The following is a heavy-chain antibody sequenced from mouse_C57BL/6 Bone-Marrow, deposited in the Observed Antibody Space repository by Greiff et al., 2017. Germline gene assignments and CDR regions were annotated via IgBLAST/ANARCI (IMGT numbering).Heavy chain of an antibody. CDR3: ARDRGLRQGLIAD. CDR2: ISDGGSYT. Sequence: EVKLVESGGGLVKPGGSLKLSCAASGFTFSSYAMSWVRQTPEKRLEWVATISDGGSYTYYPDNVKGRFTISRDNAKNNLYLQMSHLKSEDTAMYYCARDRGLRQGLIADWGQGTLVTVSA. D-gene: IGHD2-4*01. J-gene: IGHJ3*01. CDR1: GFTFSSYA. V-gene: IGHV5-4*01.